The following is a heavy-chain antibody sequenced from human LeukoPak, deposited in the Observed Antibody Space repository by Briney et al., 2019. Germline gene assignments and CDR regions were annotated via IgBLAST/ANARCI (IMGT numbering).Heavy chain of an antibody. V-gene: IGHV3-74*01. D-gene: IGHD1-26*01. CDR3: VKDLGRYRNNCFDY. CDR2: INSDGSIT. Sequence: GGSLRLSCAASGFTFSSYWMHWVRQAPGKGLMWVSRINSDGSITSYADSVKGRFTISRDNAKNTLYVQMNSLRAEDTAVYYCVKDLGRYRNNCFDYWGQGTLVTVSS. J-gene: IGHJ4*02. CDR1: GFTFSSYW.